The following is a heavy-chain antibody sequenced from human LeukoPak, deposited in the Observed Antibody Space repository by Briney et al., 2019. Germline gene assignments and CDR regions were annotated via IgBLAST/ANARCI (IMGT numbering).Heavy chain of an antibody. D-gene: IGHD3-22*01. V-gene: IGHV3-30*04. CDR2: ISYDGSNK. J-gene: IGHJ2*01. Sequence: PGGSLRLSCAASGWTLSGPAMHWVRQASGKGLEWVAVISYDGSNKYYADSVKGRFTISRDNSKNTLYLQMNSLRAEDTAVYYCARSSGYYSNWYFDLWGRGTLVTVSS. CDR1: GWTLSGPA. CDR3: ARSSGYYSNWYFDL.